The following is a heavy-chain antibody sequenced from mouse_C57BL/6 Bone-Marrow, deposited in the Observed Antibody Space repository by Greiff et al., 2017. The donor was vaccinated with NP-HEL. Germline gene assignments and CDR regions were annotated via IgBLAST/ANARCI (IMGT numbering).Heavy chain of an antibody. CDR1: YTFSRRVH. D-gene: IGHD1-1*01. J-gene: IGHJ4*01. V-gene: IGHV1-87*01. CDR3: SEDCAVYYCAGLHYERSSRNDRDY. CDR2: GQGLEWIG. Sequence: VQLQQSGPELARPWASVKISCQAFYTFSRRVHFAIGDTNYWMQWVKQRPGQGLEWIGAIYPGNGDTSYNQKFKGKATLTADKSSSTAYMQLSSRTSEDCAVYYCAGLHYERSSRNDRDYGAQGTSVTVSS.